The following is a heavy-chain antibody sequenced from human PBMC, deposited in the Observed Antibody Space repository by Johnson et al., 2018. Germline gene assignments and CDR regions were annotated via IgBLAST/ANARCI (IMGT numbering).Heavy chain of an antibody. D-gene: IGHD6-19*01. CDR3: ARISQQWLLLLYAFDI. V-gene: IGHV3-7*01. J-gene: IGHJ3*02. CDR2: IKQDGSEK. Sequence: VQLVQSGGGLVQPGGSLRLSCAASGFTFSSYWMSGVRQAPGKGLEWVANIKQDGSEKYYVDSVKGRFTISRDNAKNSLYLQMNSLRAEDTAVYYCARISQQWLLLLYAFDIWGQGTMVTVSS. CDR1: GFTFSSYW.